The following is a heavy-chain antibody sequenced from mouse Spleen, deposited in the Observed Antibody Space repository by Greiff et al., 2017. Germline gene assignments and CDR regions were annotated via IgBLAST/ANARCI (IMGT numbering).Heavy chain of an antibody. J-gene: IGHJ2*01. V-gene: IGHV1-15*01. CDR3: TRKDYGSSY. Sequence: VKLMESGAELVRPGASVTLSCKASGYTFTDYEMHWVKQTPVHGLEWIGAIDPETGGTAYNQKFKGKAILTADKSSSTAYMELRSLTSEDSAVYYCTRKDYGSSYWGQGTTLTVSS. D-gene: IGHD1-1*01. CDR1: GYTFTDYE. CDR2: IDPETGGT.